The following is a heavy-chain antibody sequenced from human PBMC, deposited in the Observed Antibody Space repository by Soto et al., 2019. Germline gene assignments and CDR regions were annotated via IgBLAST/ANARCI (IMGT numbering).Heavy chain of an antibody. D-gene: IGHD2-15*01. V-gene: IGHV3-7*01. Sequence: GGSLRLSCGASGCTFSDYWMSWVRQAPGKGLEWVANIKQDGSSNYYVDSVKGRFTISRDNAKNSLYLQMNSLRAEDTAVYYCARDVRLYSRDNTEYWGNDFWGQGTLVTVSS. CDR2: IKQDGSSN. J-gene: IGHJ4*02. CDR3: ARDVRLYSRDNTEYWGNDF. CDR1: GCTFSDYW.